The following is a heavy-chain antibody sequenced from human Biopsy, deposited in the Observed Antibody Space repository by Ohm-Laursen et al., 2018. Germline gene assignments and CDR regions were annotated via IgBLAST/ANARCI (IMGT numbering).Heavy chain of an antibody. CDR2: ITPTGVT. CDR3: ARATNSTGWPYYYFYGMDV. V-gene: IGHV4-4*07. Sequence: SETLSLTYTVSGDSISSYYWSWIRQSADKGLEWIGRITPTGVTHYNPFLESRFTMSLDTSKKLFSLKLSSVTAADTAVYYCARATNSTGWPYYYFYGMDVWGQGTTVTVSS. CDR1: GDSISSYY. D-gene: IGHD2/OR15-2a*01. J-gene: IGHJ6*02.